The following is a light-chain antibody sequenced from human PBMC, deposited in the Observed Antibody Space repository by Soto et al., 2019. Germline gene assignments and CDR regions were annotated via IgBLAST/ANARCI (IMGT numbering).Light chain of an antibody. CDR2: DVS. J-gene: IGKJ1*01. V-gene: IGKV1-5*01. Sequence: DIQMTQSPSTLSASVGDRVTITCRASQSISGWLAWYQQKPGKAPKFLIYDVSNLESGVPLRFSGSGSGTEITLTISSMQPHDFATYSCQQYSTYPWTFGKGTKVDLK. CDR3: QQYSTYPWT. CDR1: QSISGW.